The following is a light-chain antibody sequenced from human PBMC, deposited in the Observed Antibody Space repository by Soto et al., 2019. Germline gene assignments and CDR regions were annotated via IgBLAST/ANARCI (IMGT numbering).Light chain of an antibody. Sequence: EIVLTQSPATLSLSPGERATLSCRASQSVSSYLAWYQQKPGQAPRLLIYDASNRASGIPARFSGSXSGTDFTLTISSLQPEDVATYYCQKYNSAPLTFGGGTKV. V-gene: IGKV3-11*01. J-gene: IGKJ4*01. CDR2: DAS. CDR1: QSVSSY. CDR3: QKYNSAPLT.